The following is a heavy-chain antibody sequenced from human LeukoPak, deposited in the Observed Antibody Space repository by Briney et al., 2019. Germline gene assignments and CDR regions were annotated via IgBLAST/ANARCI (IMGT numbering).Heavy chain of an antibody. J-gene: IGHJ5*01. Sequence: GGSLRLSCAASGFTFSSYGMHWVRQAPGKGLEWVAVISYDGSNKYYADSLKGRFTISRDNSKNTLYLQMNSLRAEDTAVYYCARDPSNVYGDYDSWGQGTLVTVSS. CDR2: ISYDGSNK. D-gene: IGHD4-17*01. CDR3: ARDPSNVYGDYDS. CDR1: GFTFSSYG. V-gene: IGHV3-30*19.